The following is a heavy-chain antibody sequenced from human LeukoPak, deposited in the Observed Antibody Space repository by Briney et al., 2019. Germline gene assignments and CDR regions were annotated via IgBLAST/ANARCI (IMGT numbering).Heavy chain of an antibody. V-gene: IGHV3-66*04. CDR2: IYPGGTT. CDR1: EFTVSSNY. CDR3: AIQLVS. J-gene: IGHJ4*02. Sequence: GGSLRLSCAASEFTVSSNYMTWVRQAPGKGLEWVSIIYPGGTTYYTDSVRGRFTISRDNSKNTLYLQMNSLRAEDTAVCYCAIQLVSWGQGTLVTVSS.